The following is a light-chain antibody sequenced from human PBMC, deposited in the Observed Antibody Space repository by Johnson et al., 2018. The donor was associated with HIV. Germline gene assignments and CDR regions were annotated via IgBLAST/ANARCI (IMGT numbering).Light chain of an antibody. CDR3: GTWDRSLSAGGV. Sequence: QSVLTQPPSVSAAPGQKVTISCSGSSSNIGNNYVSWYQQLPGTAPKLLIYDNNKRPSGIPDRFSGSKSGTSATLGITGLQTGDEGDYYCGTWDRSLSAGGVFGTGTKVTFL. V-gene: IGLV1-51*01. J-gene: IGLJ1*01. CDR1: SSNIGNNY. CDR2: DNN.